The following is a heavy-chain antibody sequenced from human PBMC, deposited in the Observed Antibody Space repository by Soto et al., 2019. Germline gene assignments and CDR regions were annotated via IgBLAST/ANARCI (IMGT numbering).Heavy chain of an antibody. D-gene: IGHD6-13*01. CDR3: ARGIAAAAARGMDV. Sequence: ASVKVSCKASGYTFTSYYMHCVRQAPGQGLEWMGIINPSGGSTSYAQKFQGWVTMTRDTSISTAYMELSRLRSDDTAVYYCARGIAAAAARGMDVWGQGTTVTVSS. CDR2: INPSGGST. J-gene: IGHJ6*02. V-gene: IGHV1-46*01. CDR1: GYTFTSYY.